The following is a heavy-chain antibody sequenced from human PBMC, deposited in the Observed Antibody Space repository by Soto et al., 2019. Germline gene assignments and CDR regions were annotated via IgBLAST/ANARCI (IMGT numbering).Heavy chain of an antibody. J-gene: IGHJ6*02. CDR2: MYSTGGT. Sequence: QVQLHESGPGLVKPSETLSLTCNVSGDSVGRFYWSWIRQSAEKGLEWIGRMYSTGGTAYNPALKGRITISLDRSKNHVSLEMKSVTAADTAVYFCARDLSGTGLDIWGRGTRVTVSS. D-gene: IGHD1-26*01. CDR1: GDSVGRFY. CDR3: ARDLSGTGLDI. V-gene: IGHV4-4*07.